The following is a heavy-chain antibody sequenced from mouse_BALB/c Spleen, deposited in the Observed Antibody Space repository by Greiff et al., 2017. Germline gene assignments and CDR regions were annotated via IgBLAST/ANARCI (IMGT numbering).Heavy chain of an antibody. J-gene: IGHJ1*01. CDR2: ISSGGSYT. D-gene: IGHD1-1*01. Sequence: VQLKESGGDLVKPGGSLKLSCAASGFTFSSYGMSWVRQTPDKRLEWVATISSGGSYTYYPDSVKGRFTISRDNAKNTLYLQMSSLKSEDTAMYYCASQLGSSYPDVWGAGTTVTVSS. V-gene: IGHV5-6*01. CDR1: GFTFSSYG. CDR3: ASQLGSSYPDV.